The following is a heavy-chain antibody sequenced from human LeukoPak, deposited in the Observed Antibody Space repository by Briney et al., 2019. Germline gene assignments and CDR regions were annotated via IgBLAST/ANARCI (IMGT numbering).Heavy chain of an antibody. V-gene: IGHV3-7*04. D-gene: IGHD4-17*01. Sequence: GGSLRLSCAASGFTFSNYWMSWVRQAPGRGLEWVANIKHDGSEEYYVDSVKGRFTISRDNVKKSLNLQMNSVRVEDTAIYYCARVAVTRVFDIWGHGTMATVSS. J-gene: IGHJ3*02. CDR2: IKHDGSEE. CDR1: GFTFSNYW. CDR3: ARVAVTRVFDI.